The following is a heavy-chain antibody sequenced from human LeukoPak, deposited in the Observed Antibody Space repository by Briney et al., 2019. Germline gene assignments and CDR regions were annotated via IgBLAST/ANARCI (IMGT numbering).Heavy chain of an antibody. CDR2: INGDGSST. CDR3: ASPETGGFFDY. CDR1: GFTFSILW. Sequence: GGSLRLSCVVSGFTFSILWVHWVRQVPGKVLVWVSRINGDGSSTNYADSVKGRFTISRDNAKNTLYLQMNSLTIEDTAVYYCASPETGGFFDYWGQGTLVTVAS. D-gene: IGHD7-27*01. J-gene: IGHJ4*02. V-gene: IGHV3-74*01.